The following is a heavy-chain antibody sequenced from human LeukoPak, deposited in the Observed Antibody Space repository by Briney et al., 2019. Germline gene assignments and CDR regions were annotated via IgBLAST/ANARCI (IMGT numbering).Heavy chain of an antibody. J-gene: IGHJ4*02. V-gene: IGHV1-69*05. D-gene: IGHD3-22*01. CDR1: GGTFSSYA. CDR3: ASLAFDYYDSSGYEL. Sequence: GASVKVSCKASGGTFSSYAISWVRQAPGQGLEWMGRIIPIFGTANYAQKFQGRVTITTDESTSTAYMELSSLRSEDTAVYYCASLAFDYYDSSGYELWGQGTLVTVSS. CDR2: IIPIFGTA.